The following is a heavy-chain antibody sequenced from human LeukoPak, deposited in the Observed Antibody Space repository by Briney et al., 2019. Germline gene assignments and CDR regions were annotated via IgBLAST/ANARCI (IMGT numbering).Heavy chain of an antibody. D-gene: IGHD3-3*01. J-gene: IGHJ5*02. CDR2: IYYSGST. V-gene: IGHV4-61*01. Sequence: SETLSLTCTVSGGSVSSGSYYWSWIRQPPGKGLEWIGNIYYSGSTNYNPSLKSRVTISVDTSKNQFSLKLSSVTAADTAVYYCARGITLFGALDPWGQGTLVTVSS. CDR3: ARGITLFGALDP. CDR1: GGSVSSGSYY.